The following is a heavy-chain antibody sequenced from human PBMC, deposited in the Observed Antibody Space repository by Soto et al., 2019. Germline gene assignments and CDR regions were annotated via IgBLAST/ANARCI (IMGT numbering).Heavy chain of an antibody. CDR1: GGSISSYY. CDR2: IYYSGST. D-gene: IGHD3-16*02. CDR3: ARTFTYYDYIWGSYRFTFDY. Sequence: SETLSLTCTVSGGSISSYYWSWIRQPPGKGLEWIGYIYYSGSTNYNPSLKSRVTISVDTSKNQFSLKLSSVTAADTAVYYCARTFTYYDYIWGSYRFTFDYWGQGTLVTVSS. J-gene: IGHJ4*02. V-gene: IGHV4-59*01.